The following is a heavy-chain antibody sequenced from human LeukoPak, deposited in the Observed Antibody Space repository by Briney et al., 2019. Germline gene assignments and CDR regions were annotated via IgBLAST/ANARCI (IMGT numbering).Heavy chain of an antibody. D-gene: IGHD2-15*01. Sequence: PSETLSLTCTVSGGSINGRDYSWGWIRQPPGKGLEWIGTFYHNESTYYNPSLKSRVTISVDTSKNQFSLKLSSVTAADTAVYYCGRHRGYCSGGSCHGDYVYDYWGQGTLVTVSS. CDR1: GGSINGRDYS. J-gene: IGHJ4*02. CDR2: FYHNEST. CDR3: GRHRGYCSGGSCHGDYVYDY. V-gene: IGHV4-39*01.